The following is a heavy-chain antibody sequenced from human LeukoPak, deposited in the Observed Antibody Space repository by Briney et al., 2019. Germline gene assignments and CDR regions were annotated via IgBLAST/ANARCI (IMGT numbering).Heavy chain of an antibody. CDR3: ARNYYDSSGYYYFDY. V-gene: IGHV1-69*02. CDR1: GGTFSSYT. Sequence: SVKVSCKASGGTFSSYTISWVRQAPGQGLEWMGRIIPILGIANYAQKFQGRVTITADKSTSTAYMELSSPRSEDTAVHYCARNYYDSSGYYYFDYWGQGTLVTVSS. D-gene: IGHD3-22*01. CDR2: IIPILGIA. J-gene: IGHJ4*02.